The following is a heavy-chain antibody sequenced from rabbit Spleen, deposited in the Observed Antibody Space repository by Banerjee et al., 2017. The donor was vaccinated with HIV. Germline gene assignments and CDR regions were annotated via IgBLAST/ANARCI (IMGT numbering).Heavy chain of an antibody. CDR2: IYTGNRET. V-gene: IGHV1S45*01. Sequence: QEQLVESGGGLVQPGASLTLTCTGTGFSFSSSYDMCWVRQAPGKGLEWIACIYTGNRETYYASWAKGRFTISKTSSTTVTLQMPSLTVADTATYFCARDAGAWDYFNLWGQGTLVTVS. CDR3: ARDAGAWDYFNL. CDR1: GFSFSSSYD. J-gene: IGHJ4*01. D-gene: IGHD4-2*01.